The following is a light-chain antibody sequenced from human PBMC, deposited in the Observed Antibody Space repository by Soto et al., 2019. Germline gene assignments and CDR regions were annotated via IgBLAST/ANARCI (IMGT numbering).Light chain of an antibody. J-gene: IGLJ1*01. V-gene: IGLV1-40*01. CDR3: QSYDSSLSAWV. CDR2: GSK. Sequence: QSVLTQPPSVSGAPGQRVTISCSGSSSNIGAGSDVHWYQQVPGTPPKLLIYGSKNRLSGVPDRFSGSKSGTSASLAITGLQAEDEADFYCQSYDSSLSAWVFGTGTKLTVL. CDR1: SSNIGAGSD.